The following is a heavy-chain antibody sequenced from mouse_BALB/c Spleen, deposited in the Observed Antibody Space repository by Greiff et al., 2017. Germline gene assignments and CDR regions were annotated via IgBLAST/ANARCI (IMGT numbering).Heavy chain of an antibody. CDR3: ARDRVYGNHYAMDY. Sequence: EVQLVESGGGLVQPGGSLRLSCATSGFTFTDYYMSWVRQPPGKALEWLGFIRNKANGYTTEYSASVKGRFNISRDNSQSILYLQMNTLRAEDSATYYCARDRVYGNHYAMDYWGQGTSVTVSS. J-gene: IGHJ4*01. D-gene: IGHD2-10*02. CDR2: IRNKANGYTT. CDR1: GFTFTDYY. V-gene: IGHV7-3*02.